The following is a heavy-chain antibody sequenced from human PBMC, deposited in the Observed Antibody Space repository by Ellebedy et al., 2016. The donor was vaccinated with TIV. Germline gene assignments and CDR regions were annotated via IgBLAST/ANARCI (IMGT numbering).Heavy chain of an antibody. CDR3: ARGEETYGMGYFDY. CDR1: GFTLSSYA. CDR2: ISYDGNNK. J-gene: IGHJ4*02. Sequence: PGGSLRLSCAASGFTLSSYAMHWVRQAPGKGLEWVAVISYDGNNKYYADSVKGRFTISRDNSKNTLYLQMNSLRAEDTAVYYCARGEETYGMGYFDYWGQGTLVTVSS. D-gene: IGHD4-17*01. V-gene: IGHV3-30-3*01.